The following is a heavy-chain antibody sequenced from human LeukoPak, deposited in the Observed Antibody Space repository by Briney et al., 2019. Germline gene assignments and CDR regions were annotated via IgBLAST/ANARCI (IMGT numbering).Heavy chain of an antibody. CDR2: ISGSGGST. J-gene: IGHJ4*02. V-gene: IGHV3-23*01. D-gene: IGHD6-13*01. Sequence: PGGSLRLSCAASGFTFSSYGMSWVRQAPGKGLEWVSAISGSGGSTYYADSVKGRFTISRDNSKNTLYLQMNSLRAEDTAVYYCARGKYSSSWYEFYFDYWGQGTLVTVSS. CDR3: ARGKYSSSWYEFYFDY. CDR1: GFTFSSYG.